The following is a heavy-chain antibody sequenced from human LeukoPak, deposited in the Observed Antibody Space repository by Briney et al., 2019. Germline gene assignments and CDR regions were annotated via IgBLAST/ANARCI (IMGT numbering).Heavy chain of an antibody. J-gene: IGHJ4*02. D-gene: IGHD3-10*01. CDR1: GFTFSSYA. V-gene: IGHV3-30-3*01. Sequence: PGGSLRLSCAASGFTFSSYAMHWVRQAPGKGLEWVAVISYDGSNKYYADSVKGRFTISRDNSKNTLYLQMNSLRAEDTAVYYCARSETYYYGTANDYWGQGTLVTVSS. CDR3: ARSETYYYGTANDY. CDR2: ISYDGSNK.